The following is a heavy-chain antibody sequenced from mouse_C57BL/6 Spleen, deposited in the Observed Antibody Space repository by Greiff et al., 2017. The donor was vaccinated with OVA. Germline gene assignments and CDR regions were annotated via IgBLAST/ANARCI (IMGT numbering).Heavy chain of an antibody. J-gene: IGHJ2*01. D-gene: IGHD2-5*01. Sequence: VQLQQSGPELVKPGASVKISCKASGYSFTGYYMNWVKQSPEKSLEWIGEINPSTGGTTYNQKFKAKATLTVDKSSSTAYMQLKSLTSEDSAVYYCNSNYGGYFDYWGQGTTLTVSS. V-gene: IGHV1-42*01. CDR2: INPSTGGT. CDR3: NSNYGGYFDY. CDR1: GYSFTGYY.